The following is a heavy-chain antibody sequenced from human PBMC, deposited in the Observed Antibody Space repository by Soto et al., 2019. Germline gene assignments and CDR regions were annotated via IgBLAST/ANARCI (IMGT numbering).Heavy chain of an antibody. D-gene: IGHD6-19*01. J-gene: IGHJ6*02. Sequence: QVQLVQSGAAVKKPGSSVKVSCKASGGTFSSYAISWVRQAPGQGLEWMGGIIPIFGTANYAQKFQGRVTITADEATSTAYMELSSLRSEDTAVYYCARGSRHIAVAVDYYYGMDVWGQGTTVTVSS. CDR3: ARGSRHIAVAVDYYYGMDV. V-gene: IGHV1-69*01. CDR1: GGTFSSYA. CDR2: IIPIFGTA.